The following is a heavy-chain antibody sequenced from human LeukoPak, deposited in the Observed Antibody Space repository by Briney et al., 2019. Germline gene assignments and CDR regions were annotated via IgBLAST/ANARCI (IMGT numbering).Heavy chain of an antibody. D-gene: IGHD6-13*01. CDR3: ARVAAPIATGIFYYFDY. CDR1: GDSISNSNYF. Sequence: PSETLSLTCTVSGDSISNSNYFWGWIRLPPGQGLEWIGNIYYSGSTYYNPSLKSRVTISVDTSKNQFSLKLSSVTAADTAVYYCARVAAPIATGIFYYFDYWGQGTLVTVSS. V-gene: IGHV4-39*07. J-gene: IGHJ4*02. CDR2: IYYSGST.